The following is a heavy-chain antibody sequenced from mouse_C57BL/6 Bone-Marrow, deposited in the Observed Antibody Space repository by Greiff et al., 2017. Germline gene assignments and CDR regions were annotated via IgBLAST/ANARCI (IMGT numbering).Heavy chain of an antibody. Sequence: SGAELVRPGTSVKMSCKASGYTFTNYWIGWAKQRPGHGLEWIGDIYPGGGYTNYNEKFKGKATLTADKSSSTAYMQFSSLTSEDSAIYYCAREDDGYLPFAYWGQGTLVTVSA. D-gene: IGHD2-3*01. J-gene: IGHJ3*01. V-gene: IGHV1-63*01. CDR1: GYTFTNYW. CDR3: AREDDGYLPFAY. CDR2: IYPGGGYT.